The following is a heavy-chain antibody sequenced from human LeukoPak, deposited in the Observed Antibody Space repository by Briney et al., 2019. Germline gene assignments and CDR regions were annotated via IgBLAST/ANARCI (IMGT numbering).Heavy chain of an antibody. CDR1: GYNFISYG. J-gene: IGHJ4*02. Sequence: ASVKVSCKASGYNFISYGITWVRQAHGQGFEWMGWISGYTGKTNFTEKLQGRVTMTTDTSTSTAYMELSSLRSDDTAVYYCARIPWDASRSSLWYWGQGTRVIVSS. D-gene: IGHD3-10*01. CDR3: ARIPWDASRSSLWY. CDR2: ISGYTGKT. V-gene: IGHV1-18*01.